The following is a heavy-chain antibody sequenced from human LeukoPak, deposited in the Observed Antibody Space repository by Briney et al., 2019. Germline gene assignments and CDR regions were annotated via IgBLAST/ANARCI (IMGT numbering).Heavy chain of an antibody. CDR2: RNAYNSKT. D-gene: IGHD3-3*01. J-gene: IGHJ6*03. CDR3: AREAGYYDLWSGYYEHAVGDYMDV. CDR1: GYTFSSYG. Sequence: GASVKVSCKASGYTFSSYGISWGRQAPGQGIGWMGWRNAYNSKTNNAKKLQGRVTMTTDTSTSTAYMELRSLRSDDTAVYYCAREAGYYDLWSGYYEHAVGDYMDVWGKGTTVTVSS. V-gene: IGHV1-18*01.